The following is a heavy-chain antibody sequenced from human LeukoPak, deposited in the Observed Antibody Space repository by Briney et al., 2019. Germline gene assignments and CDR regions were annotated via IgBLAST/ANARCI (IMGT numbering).Heavy chain of an antibody. V-gene: IGHV4-59*03. Sequence: PSETLSLTCTVSGGSISSYYWSWIRQPPGKGLEWIGNIDYRRDTNYNPSLRSRVTILVDKSRNQFSLKLNSVTAADTAVYYCARNGPHYYDKSGYLDSWGQGTLVTVSS. CDR2: IDYRRDT. CDR1: GGSISSYY. D-gene: IGHD3-22*01. CDR3: ARNGPHYYDKSGYLDS. J-gene: IGHJ4*02.